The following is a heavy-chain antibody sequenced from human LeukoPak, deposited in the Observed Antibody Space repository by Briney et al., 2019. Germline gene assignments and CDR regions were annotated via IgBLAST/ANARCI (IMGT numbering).Heavy chain of an antibody. Sequence: PPGGSLRLSCAASGFTFSSYAMSWVRQAPGKGLEWVSTFTGRGGSTYYADSVKGRFTISRDNSKNTLYLQMNSLRAEDTAVYYCAKGGRGYDYFDYWGQGTLVTVSS. CDR3: AKGGRGYDYFDY. V-gene: IGHV3-23*01. CDR2: FTGRGGST. J-gene: IGHJ4*02. D-gene: IGHD5-12*01. CDR1: GFTFSSYA.